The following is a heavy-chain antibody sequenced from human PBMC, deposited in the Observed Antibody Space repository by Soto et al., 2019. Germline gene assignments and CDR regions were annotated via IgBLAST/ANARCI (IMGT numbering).Heavy chain of an antibody. Sequence: GASVKVSCKAPGYTFTSYGISWVRQAPGQGLDWMGLIIPSGGSTSYAQKFQGRVTMTRDTSTSTVYMELSSLRSEDTAVYYCASIVAVAGEGPLWYYGMDVWGQGTTVTVSS. CDR2: IIPSGGST. CDR3: ASIVAVAGEGPLWYYGMDV. D-gene: IGHD6-19*01. V-gene: IGHV1-46*01. J-gene: IGHJ6*02. CDR1: GYTFTSYG.